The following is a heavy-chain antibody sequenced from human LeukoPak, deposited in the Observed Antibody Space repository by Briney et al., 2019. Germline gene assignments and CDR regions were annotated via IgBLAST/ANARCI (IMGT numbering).Heavy chain of an antibody. V-gene: IGHV3-21*01. CDR3: ERDRGSFRPDGFDI. D-gene: IGHD1-26*01. Sequence: GGSLRLSCAASAFSFSSYSMNWVRQAPGKGLEWVSSISSTSDYIYYADSVKGRFAISRDNAKNSLYLQLDSLRAEDTAVYYCERDRGSFRPDGFDIWGQGTMVTVSS. CDR1: AFSFSSYS. CDR2: ISSTSDYI. J-gene: IGHJ3*02.